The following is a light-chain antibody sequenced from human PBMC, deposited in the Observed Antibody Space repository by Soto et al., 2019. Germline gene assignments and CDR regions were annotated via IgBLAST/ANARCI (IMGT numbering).Light chain of an antibody. CDR3: QQYKDYWT. CDR1: QSISRW. J-gene: IGKJ1*01. Sequence: DIHMTQSPTTLSASVADGVTITCRASQSISRWLAWYQQKPGKAPKLLIYETSSLEDGVPSRLTGSGSGTEFSLTITSMQPEDFASYYCQQYKDYWTFGQGTKVDI. CDR2: ETS. V-gene: IGKV1-5*03.